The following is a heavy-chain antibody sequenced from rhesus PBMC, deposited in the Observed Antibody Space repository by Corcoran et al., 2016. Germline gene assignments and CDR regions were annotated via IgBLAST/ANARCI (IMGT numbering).Heavy chain of an antibody. CDR1: GFTFGSYY. V-gene: IGHV3-8*01. D-gene: IGHD1-26*01. J-gene: IGHJ4*01. CDR2: INTGGGST. CDR3: ARDLRRITGTTDFDY. Sequence: EVQLVESGGGLVQPGGSLRLSCTGSGFTFGSYYIYWVRQAPGKGLEWVSAINTGGGSTWYTDSVKGRFNISKVNDKNTLYLQMDRLRAEDTAVYYCARDLRRITGTTDFDYWGQGVLVTVSS.